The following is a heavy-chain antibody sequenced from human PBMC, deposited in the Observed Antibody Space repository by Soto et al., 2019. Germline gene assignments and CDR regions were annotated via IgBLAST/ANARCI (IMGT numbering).Heavy chain of an antibody. CDR3: ARGRYCLTGRCFPNWFDS. CDR2: IYKSATT. V-gene: IGHV4-30-4*01. D-gene: IGHD7-27*01. J-gene: IGHJ5*01. Sequence: SETLSLTCSVSGDSISNLDYFWAWIRQPPGQALEYIGYIYKSATTYYNPSFESRVAISVDTSKSQFSLNVTSVTAADTAVYFCARGRYCLTGRCFPNWFDSWGQGALVTV. CDR1: GDSISNLDYF.